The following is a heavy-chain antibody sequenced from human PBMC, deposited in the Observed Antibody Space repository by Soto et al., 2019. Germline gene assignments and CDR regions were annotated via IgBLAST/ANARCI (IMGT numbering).Heavy chain of an antibody. D-gene: IGHD4-17*01. V-gene: IGHV3-48*01. CDR3: ATLNDYGDFYFDH. J-gene: IGHJ4*02. CDR1: GLTFSRHS. Sequence: EVRLVESGGGLIQPGGSLRLSCAASGLTFSRHSMNWVRQAPGKGLEWVSDISQTGSITYYADSVKGRFTSSRDNAKNSVNLQMNSLSAEDTAVYYCATLNDYGDFYFDHWGQGTLVTVSS. CDR2: ISQTGSIT.